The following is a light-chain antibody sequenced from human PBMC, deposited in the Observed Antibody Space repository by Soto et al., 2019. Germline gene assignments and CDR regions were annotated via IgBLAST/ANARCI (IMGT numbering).Light chain of an antibody. J-gene: IGKJ5*01. CDR2: AAS. Sequence: EKVMTQSPGTLSVSPGERATLSCRASESVNTYLAWYQHKPGQAPRLLIYAASTRATGIPARFSGSGFGTEFTLTIDSLQSEDFAVYYCQQYDKWPITFGQGTQVEVK. V-gene: IGKV3-15*01. CDR1: ESVNTY. CDR3: QQYDKWPIT.